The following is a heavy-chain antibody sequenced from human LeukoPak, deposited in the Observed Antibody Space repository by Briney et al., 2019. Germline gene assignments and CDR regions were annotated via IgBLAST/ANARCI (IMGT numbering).Heavy chain of an antibody. J-gene: IGHJ5*02. D-gene: IGHD3-10*01. CDR2: IYIGGST. CDR3: ARGYYGSGSASNWFDP. V-gene: IGHV3-66*01. CDR1: GFIVSTNY. Sequence: GGSLRLSCAASGFIVSTNYMTWVRQAPGKGLEWVSIIYIGGSTEYTDSVKGRFTISRDNSKNTLYLQVNSLRTEGTAVYYCARGYYGSGSASNWFDPWGQGTLVTVSS.